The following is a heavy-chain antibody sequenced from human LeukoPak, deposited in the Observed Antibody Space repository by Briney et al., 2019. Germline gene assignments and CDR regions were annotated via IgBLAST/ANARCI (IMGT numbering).Heavy chain of an antibody. CDR3: AREVEQQAINWFDP. J-gene: IGHJ5*02. Sequence: SETLSLTCTVSGGSISSSSYYWGWIRQPPGKGLEWIGSIYYSGSTYYNPSLKSRVTISVDTSKNQFSPKLSSVTAADTAVYYCAREVEQQAINWFDPWGQGTLVTVSS. V-gene: IGHV4-39*07. CDR1: GGSISSSSYY. D-gene: IGHD6-13*01. CDR2: IYYSGST.